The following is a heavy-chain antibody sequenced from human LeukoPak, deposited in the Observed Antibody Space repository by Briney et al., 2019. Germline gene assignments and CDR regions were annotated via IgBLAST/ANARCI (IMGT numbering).Heavy chain of an antibody. D-gene: IGHD2/OR15-2a*01. CDR1: GFTFSSYS. CDR2: ISGSSSTI. Sequence: PGGSLRLSCAASGFTFSSYSTNWVRQAPGKGLEWVSYISGSSSTIYYADSVKGRFTISRDNAKNSLYLQMNSLRAEDTAVYYCAKDKCCRGATSYYYYYGMDVWGQGTTVTVSS. V-gene: IGHV3-48*01. J-gene: IGHJ6*02. CDR3: AKDKCCRGATSYYYYYGMDV.